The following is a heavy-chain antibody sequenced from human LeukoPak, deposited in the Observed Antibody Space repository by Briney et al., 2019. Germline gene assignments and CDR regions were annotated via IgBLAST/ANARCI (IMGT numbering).Heavy chain of an antibody. V-gene: IGHV4-39*01. Sequence: SETLSLTCTVSGGSISSSDYYWGWIRQPPGRGLEWIGSIYYSGSTYYSPSLKSRVTISVDTSKNQFSLKLNSLTAADTAVYYCASKRSGYYSGFFDYWGQGTLVTVSS. CDR1: GGSISSSDYY. CDR3: ASKRSGYYSGFFDY. D-gene: IGHD3-22*01. CDR2: IYYSGST. J-gene: IGHJ4*02.